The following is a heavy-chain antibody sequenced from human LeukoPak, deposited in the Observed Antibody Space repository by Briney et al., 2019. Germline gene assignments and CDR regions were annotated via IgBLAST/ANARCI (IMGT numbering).Heavy chain of an antibody. V-gene: IGHV4-30-4*08. CDR3: ARADGAFDI. J-gene: IGHJ3*02. Sequence: SQTLSLTCTVSGVSISSGDYYWSWIRQPPGKGLEWIGYIYYSGSTYYNPSLKSRVTISVVTSKNQFALKLSSVTAADTAVYYCARADGAFDIWGQGTMVTVSS. CDR1: GVSISSGDYY. CDR2: IYYSGST.